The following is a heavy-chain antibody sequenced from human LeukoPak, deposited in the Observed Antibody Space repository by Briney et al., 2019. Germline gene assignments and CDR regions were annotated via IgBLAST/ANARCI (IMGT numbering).Heavy chain of an antibody. CDR1: GFTFSSYS. J-gene: IGHJ5*02. CDR2: ISSSSSTI. Sequence: GGSLRLSCAASGFTFSSYSMNWVRQAPGKGLEWVSYISSSSSTIYYADSVKGRFAISRDDSKNMVFLQMNSLRPEDTAFYYCAKEGGYYYDSSPFDPWGQGTLVTVSS. D-gene: IGHD3-22*01. V-gene: IGHV3-48*01. CDR3: AKEGGYYYDSSPFDP.